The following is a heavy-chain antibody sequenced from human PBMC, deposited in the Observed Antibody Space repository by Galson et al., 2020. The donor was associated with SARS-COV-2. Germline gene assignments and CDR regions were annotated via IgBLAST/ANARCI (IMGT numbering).Heavy chain of an antibody. J-gene: IGHJ4*02. CDR2: IYTGGST. D-gene: IGHD2-21*01. V-gene: IGHV3-66*01. CDR1: RFTVSSNY. CDR3: ARGRPTGLCDY. Sequence: TGGSLRLSCAASRFTVSSNYMSWVRQAPGKGLEWVSVIYTGGSTYYADSVKGRFTISRDNSKNTLYLQMNSLRAEDTAVYYCARGRPTGLCDYWGQGTLVTVSS.